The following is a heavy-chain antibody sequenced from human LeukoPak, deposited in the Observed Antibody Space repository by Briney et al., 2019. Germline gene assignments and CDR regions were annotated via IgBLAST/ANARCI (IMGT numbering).Heavy chain of an antibody. D-gene: IGHD4/OR15-4a*01. CDR2: INHSGST. Sequence: SETLSLTCAVYGGSFSGYYWSWIRQPPGKGLEWIGEINHSGSTNYNPSLKSRVTISVDTSKNQFSLNLRSMTAADTAIYYCARGVGEDYYWFDPWGQGTLVTVSS. CDR1: GGSFSGYY. J-gene: IGHJ5*02. V-gene: IGHV4-34*01. CDR3: ARGVGEDYYWFDP.